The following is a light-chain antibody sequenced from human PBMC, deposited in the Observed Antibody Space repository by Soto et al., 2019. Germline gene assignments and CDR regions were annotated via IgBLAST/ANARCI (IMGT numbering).Light chain of an antibody. V-gene: IGLV1-47*02. CDR3: AAWDDSLSGYV. CDR2: TNN. CDR1: TSNIGSNY. J-gene: IGLJ1*01. Sequence: QSALTQPPSASGTPGQRVTISCSGSTSNIGSNYVYWYQHLPGTAPKLLIYTNNQRPSGVPDRFSGSKSGTSASLAISGLRSEDEADYYCAAWDDSLSGYVFGTGTKVTVL.